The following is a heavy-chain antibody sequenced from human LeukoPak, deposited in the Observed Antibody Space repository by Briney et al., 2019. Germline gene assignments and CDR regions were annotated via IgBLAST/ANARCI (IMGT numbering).Heavy chain of an antibody. Sequence: PGGSLRLSCAASGFTVSSNYMSWVRQAPGKGLEWVSVIYSGGSTYYADSVKGRFTISRDNSQNTLYLQTNSLRAEDTAVYYCARVSYYDSSGYYPGLYYFDYWGQGTLVTVSS. D-gene: IGHD3-22*01. CDR2: IYSGGST. CDR3: ARVSYYDSSGYYPGLYYFDY. J-gene: IGHJ4*02. CDR1: GFTVSSNY. V-gene: IGHV3-66*02.